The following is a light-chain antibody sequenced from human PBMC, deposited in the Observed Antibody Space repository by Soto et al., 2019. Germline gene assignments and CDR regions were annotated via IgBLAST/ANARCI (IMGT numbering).Light chain of an antibody. V-gene: IGKV3-11*01. CDR3: QHRLSWPLT. J-gene: IGKJ4*01. Sequence: EVVLTQSPATLSLSPGERATLSCRASQSIDTYLAWYQQQPGQAPRLLIYDASNRATGIPARFSGTGSGTDFTLTISSLEPEDLAVYYCQHRLSWPLTFGGGTKVEIK. CDR2: DAS. CDR1: QSIDTY.